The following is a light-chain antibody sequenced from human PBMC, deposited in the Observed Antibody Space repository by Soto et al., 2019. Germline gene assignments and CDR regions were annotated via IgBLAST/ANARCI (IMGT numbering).Light chain of an antibody. J-gene: IGKJ1*01. CDR1: QSVSSSY. CDR2: CAS. Sequence: EIVLTQSPGTLSLSPGERATLSRRASQSVSSSYLAWYQQKPGQAPRPLIYCASSKAIGIPDRFSGSGSGTDFTLTISRLEPEDFAVYYCQQYGSSPWTFGQGTKVDIK. CDR3: QQYGSSPWT. V-gene: IGKV3-20*01.